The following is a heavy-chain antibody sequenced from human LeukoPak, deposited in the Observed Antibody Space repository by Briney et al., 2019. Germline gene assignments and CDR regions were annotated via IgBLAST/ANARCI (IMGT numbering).Heavy chain of an antibody. CDR2: IKQDETEK. Sequence: PGESLRLSCTASGFTFSNFWMGWVRQAPGKGLEWVANIKQDETEKFYLGSVKGRFTISRDNAKNSLYLQMNSLRVEDTALYYCARSVPDYTRFDYWGQGALVTVSP. J-gene: IGHJ4*02. CDR3: ARSVPDYTRFDY. V-gene: IGHV3-7*03. CDR1: GFTFSNFW. D-gene: IGHD4-11*01.